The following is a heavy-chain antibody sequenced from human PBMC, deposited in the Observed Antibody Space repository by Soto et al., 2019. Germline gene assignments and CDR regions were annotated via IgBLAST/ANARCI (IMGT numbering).Heavy chain of an antibody. CDR2: ISAYNGNT. CDR3: ARADYYDSSGYGGWFDP. CDR1: GYTFTSYG. V-gene: IGHV1-18*01. D-gene: IGHD3-22*01. J-gene: IGHJ5*02. Sequence: GASVKVSCKASGYTFTSYGISWVRQAPGQGLEWMGWISAYNGNTNYAQKLQGRVTMTTDTSTSTAYMELRSLRSDDTAVYYCARADYYDSSGYGGWFDPWGQGTLVTVS.